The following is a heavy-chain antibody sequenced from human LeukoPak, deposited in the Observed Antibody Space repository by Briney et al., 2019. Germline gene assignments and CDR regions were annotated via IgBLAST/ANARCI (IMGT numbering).Heavy chain of an antibody. CDR3: ARRTPQPRPKLVVLVAGTRGNWFDP. D-gene: IGHD6-19*01. V-gene: IGHV4-34*01. CDR2: IDHSGTT. Sequence: PSETLSLTCAGYGGSFSGYYWSWIRQPPGKGLEWIAEIDHSGTTNYNPYLQSRLSISLDTSKNQFSLKLSSVTVADPAVYYCARRTPQPRPKLVVLVAGTRGNWFDPWGQGTLVTVSS. CDR1: GGSFSGYY. J-gene: IGHJ5*02.